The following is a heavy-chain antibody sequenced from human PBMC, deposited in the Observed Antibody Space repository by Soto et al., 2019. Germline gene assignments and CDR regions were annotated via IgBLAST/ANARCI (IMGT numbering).Heavy chain of an antibody. Sequence: GGSLRLSCAASGFTFSSYAMHWVRQAPGKGLEWVAVISYDGSNKYYADSVKGRFTISRDNSKNTLYPQMNSLRAEDTAVYYCVRHDTDLGAAGPYRYFDAWGQGALVTVSS. CDR1: GFTFSSYA. D-gene: IGHD6-13*01. J-gene: IGHJ4*02. V-gene: IGHV3-30-3*01. CDR2: ISYDGSNK. CDR3: VRHDTDLGAAGPYRYFDA.